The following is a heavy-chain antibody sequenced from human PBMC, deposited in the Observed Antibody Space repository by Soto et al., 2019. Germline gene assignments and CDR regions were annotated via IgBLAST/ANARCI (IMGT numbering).Heavy chain of an antibody. Sequence: GGSLRLSCAASGFTFSSYAMSWVRQAPGKGLEWVAVISYDGSKKYFADSVKGRFTISRDNSKKTLYLQLNSLRAEDTAVYYCAKEYSTSWYNFDYWGQGTQVTVSS. CDR1: GFTFSSYA. CDR2: ISYDGSKK. V-gene: IGHV3-30*18. D-gene: IGHD6-13*01. J-gene: IGHJ4*02. CDR3: AKEYSTSWYNFDY.